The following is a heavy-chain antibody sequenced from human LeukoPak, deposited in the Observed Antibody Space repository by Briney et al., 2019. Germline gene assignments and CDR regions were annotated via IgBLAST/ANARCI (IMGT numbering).Heavy chain of an antibody. J-gene: IGHJ4*02. CDR3: AKAKTIVGTFGFDY. D-gene: IGHD2/OR15-2a*01. CDR2: INPNSGGT. Sequence: ASVKVSCKASGYTFTSYYMHWVRQAPGQGLEWMGRINPNSGGTNYAQKFEGRVTMTRDTSISTAYMELSRLRSDGTAVYYCAKAKTIVGTFGFDYWGQGTLVTVSS. CDR1: GYTFTSYY. V-gene: IGHV1-2*06.